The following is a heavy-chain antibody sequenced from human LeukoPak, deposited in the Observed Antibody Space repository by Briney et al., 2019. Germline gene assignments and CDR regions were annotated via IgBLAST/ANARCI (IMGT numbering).Heavy chain of an antibody. CDR3: ARRESSGWYSVFDY. CDR1: GGSISSYY. Sequence: PSETLSLTCTVSGGSISSYYWGWIRQPPGKGLEWIGYIYYSGSTNYNPSLKSRVTISVDTSKNQFSLKLSSVTAADTAVYYCARRESSGWYSVFDYWGQGTLVTVSS. J-gene: IGHJ4*02. V-gene: IGHV4-59*12. CDR2: IYYSGST. D-gene: IGHD6-19*01.